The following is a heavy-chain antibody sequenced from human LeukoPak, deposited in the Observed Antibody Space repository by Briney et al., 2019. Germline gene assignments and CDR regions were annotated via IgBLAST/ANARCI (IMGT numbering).Heavy chain of an antibody. CDR3: ARDFSLWFGELWGYFDY. J-gene: IGHJ4*02. CDR2: IKQDGSEK. CDR1: GFTVDSNY. V-gene: IGHV3-7*03. D-gene: IGHD3-10*01. Sequence: PGGSLRLSCAASGFTVDSNYLSWVRQAPGKGLEWVANIKQDGSEKYYVDSVKGRFTISRDNAKNSLYLQMNSLRAEDTAVYYCARDFSLWFGELWGYFDYWGQGTLVTVSS.